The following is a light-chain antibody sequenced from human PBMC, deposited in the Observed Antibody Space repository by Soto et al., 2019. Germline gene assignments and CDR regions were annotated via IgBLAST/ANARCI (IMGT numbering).Light chain of an antibody. J-gene: IGKJ1*01. CDR2: SAT. V-gene: IGKV1-6*01. CDR3: LQDHDYPRT. Sequence: AIQMTQSPTSLSASVGDRVIITCRASQDISKDLGWYQQKPWKAPKFLIYSATSTQSGVPSTFSGSGFGTDFTLTISSLQPEDFATYYCLQDHDYPRTFGQGTKVEF. CDR1: QDISKD.